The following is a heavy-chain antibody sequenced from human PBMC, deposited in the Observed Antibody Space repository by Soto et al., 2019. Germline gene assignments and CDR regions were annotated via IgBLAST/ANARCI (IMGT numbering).Heavy chain of an antibody. CDR2: VGDDGSAK. CDR3: AKEEGHSFWFFDS. CDR1: GFNFSSYG. D-gene: IGHD3-9*01. V-gene: IGHV3-30*18. Sequence: GGSLRLSCAASGFNFSSYGMHWVRQAPVRGLDWVAVVGDDGSAKVYADSVKGRFTITRDNSKNTVYLQMNSLSAEDTAVYYCAKEEGHSFWFFDSWGKGTLVTVSS. J-gene: IGHJ4*02.